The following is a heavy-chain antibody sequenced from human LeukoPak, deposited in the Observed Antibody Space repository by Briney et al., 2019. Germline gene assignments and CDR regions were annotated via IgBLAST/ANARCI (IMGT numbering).Heavy chain of an antibody. D-gene: IGHD3-22*01. J-gene: IGHJ3*02. CDR1: GFTFSSYG. Sequence: GGSLRLSCAASGFTFSSYGMHWVRQAPGKGLEWVAFIRYDGSNRYYADSVKGRFTISRDNSKNTLYLQMNSLRAEDTAVYYCATDLIVVDNYAFDIWGQGTMVTVSS. CDR3: ATDLIVVDNYAFDI. V-gene: IGHV3-30*02. CDR2: IRYDGSNR.